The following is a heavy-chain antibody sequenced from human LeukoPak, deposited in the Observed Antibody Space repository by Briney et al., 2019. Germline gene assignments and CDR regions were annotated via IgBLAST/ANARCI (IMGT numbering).Heavy chain of an antibody. D-gene: IGHD1-1*01. CDR2: ISYDGSNK. CDR3: ARDLEEVLDY. J-gene: IGHJ4*02. CDR1: GFTFSSYA. V-gene: IGHV3-30*04. Sequence: GGSLRLSCAASGFTFSSYAMSWVRQAPGKGLEWVAVISYDGSNKYYADSVKGRFTISRDNSKNTLYLQMNSLRAEDTAVYYCARDLEEVLDYWGQGTLVTVSS.